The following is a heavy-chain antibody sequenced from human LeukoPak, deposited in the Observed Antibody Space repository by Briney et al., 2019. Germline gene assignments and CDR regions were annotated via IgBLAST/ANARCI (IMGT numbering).Heavy chain of an antibody. CDR2: ISYDGSNK. D-gene: IGHD1-26*01. Sequence: PGGSLRLSCAASGLTFSSHWMHWVRQAPGKGLEWVAVISYDGSNKYYADSVKGRFTISRDNSKNTLYLQMSSLRAEDTAVYYCAKDPYSGSFEYFQHWGQGTLVTVSS. J-gene: IGHJ1*01. CDR3: AKDPYSGSFEYFQH. V-gene: IGHV3-30*18. CDR1: GLTFSSHW.